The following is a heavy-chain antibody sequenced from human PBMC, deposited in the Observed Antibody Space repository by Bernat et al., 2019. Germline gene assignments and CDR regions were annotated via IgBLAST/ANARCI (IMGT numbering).Heavy chain of an antibody. CDR1: GFTFSNAW. Sequence: EVQLVESGGGLVKPGGSLRLSCAASGFTFSNAWMSWVRQDPGNGLEWVGRIKSKTDGGTTDYAAPVKGRFTISRDDSKNTLYLQINSLKAEDTAVYYCTTYTRRRAFDIWGQGTMVTVSS. V-gene: IGHV3-15*01. D-gene: IGHD2-2*02. CDR3: TTYTRRRAFDI. CDR2: IKSKTDGGTT. J-gene: IGHJ3*02.